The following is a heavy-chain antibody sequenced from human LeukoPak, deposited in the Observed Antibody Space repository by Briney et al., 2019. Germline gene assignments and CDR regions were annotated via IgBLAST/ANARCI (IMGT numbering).Heavy chain of an antibody. J-gene: IGHJ4*02. D-gene: IGHD5-18*01. CDR1: GYSISNGYY. Sequence: PSETLSLTCTVSGYSISNGYYWSWIRQPPGKGLEWIGEINHSGSTNYNPSLKSRVTISVDTSKNQFSLKLSSVTAADTAVYYCARRGWIQLWLDYWGQGTLVTVSS. CDR3: ARRGWIQLWLDY. V-gene: IGHV4-34*01. CDR2: INHSGST.